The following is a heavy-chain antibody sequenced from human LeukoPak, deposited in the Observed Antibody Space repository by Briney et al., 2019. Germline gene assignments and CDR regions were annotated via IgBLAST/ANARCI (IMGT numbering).Heavy chain of an antibody. CDR1: GFTFSDSY. V-gene: IGHV3-11*01. CDR3: ARDHGYGGNSEGDDY. J-gene: IGHJ4*02. D-gene: IGHD4-23*01. Sequence: GGSLRLSCAASGFTFSDSYMTWIRQAPGKGLEWVSYITNTGNSMEYVDSVKGRFTISRDNSKNTLYLQMNSLRAEDTAVYYCARDHGYGGNSEGDDYWGQGTLVTVSS. CDR2: ITNTGNSM.